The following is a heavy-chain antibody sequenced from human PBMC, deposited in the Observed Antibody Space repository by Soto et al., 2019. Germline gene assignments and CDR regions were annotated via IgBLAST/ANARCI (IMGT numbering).Heavy chain of an antibody. D-gene: IGHD3-9*01. J-gene: IGHJ6*02. V-gene: IGHV2-26*01. CDR3: ARMKVDSYQFYYAMDV. Sequence: SGPTLVNPTETLTLTCTVSGFSLTTGKMGVSWIRQPPGKALEWLAHIFSDNERSYSTSLQGRLTISEDTSGSQVVLSMTNVDPVDTATYYCARMKVDSYQFYYAMDVWGQGTTVTVSS. CDR2: IFSDNER. CDR1: GFSLTTGKMG.